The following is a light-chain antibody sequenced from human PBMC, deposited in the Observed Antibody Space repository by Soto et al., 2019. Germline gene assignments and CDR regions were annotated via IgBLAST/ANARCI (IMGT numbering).Light chain of an antibody. CDR3: QQASSSPRT. Sequence: DIQMTQSPSFVSAAVGDRVTLTCRASQDISNLLAWYPQKQAKPPPLLIYATSNLPRGVPSRCSGSGSRTDCTLTISGLQPEDVTTDDCQQASSSPRTFGQGTQVKIK. V-gene: IGKV1-12*01. J-gene: IGKJ1*01. CDR2: ATS. CDR1: QDISNL.